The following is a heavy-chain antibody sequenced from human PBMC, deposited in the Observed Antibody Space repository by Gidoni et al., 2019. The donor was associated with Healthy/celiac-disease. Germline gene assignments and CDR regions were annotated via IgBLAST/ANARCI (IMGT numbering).Heavy chain of an antibody. J-gene: IGHJ5*02. CDR1: GFTFDDYA. Sequence: EVQLVESGGVVVQPGGSLRLSCAASGFTFDDYAMHWVRQAPGKGLELVSLISWDGGSTYYADSVKGRFTISRDNSKNSLYLQMNSLRAEDTALYYCAKVGYSGYDWGWFDPWGQGTLVTVSS. V-gene: IGHV3-43D*03. CDR2: ISWDGGST. CDR3: AKVGYSGYDWGWFDP. D-gene: IGHD5-12*01.